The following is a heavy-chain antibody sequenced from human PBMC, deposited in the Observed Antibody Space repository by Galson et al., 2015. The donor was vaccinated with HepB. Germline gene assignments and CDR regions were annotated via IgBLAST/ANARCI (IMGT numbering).Heavy chain of an antibody. CDR1: GYNFTSFW. V-gene: IGHV5-51*03. D-gene: IGHD1-26*01. CDR3: GRLMEFSGSFYVDY. Sequence: QSGAEVKKPGESLKISCKASGYNFTSFWIAWVRQMPGKGLEYMGLATPGDSGANYSPSFEGQVTISVDKATNTAHLQWRSLKASDTAMYYCGRLMEFSGSFYVDYWGQGTLVTVSS. CDR2: ATPGDSGA. J-gene: IGHJ4*02.